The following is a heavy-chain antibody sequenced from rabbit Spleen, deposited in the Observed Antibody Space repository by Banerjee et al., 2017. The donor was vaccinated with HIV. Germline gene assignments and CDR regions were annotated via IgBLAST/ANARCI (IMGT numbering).Heavy chain of an antibody. CDR3: ARSGYVGWGGDGDLMGNKL. D-gene: IGHD4-1*01. Sequence: QSLEESGGDLVKPGASLTLTCTASGFSFSSSYWICWVRQAPGKGLEWIGCIYPDYGSTYYASWAKGRFTISKTSSTTVTLQMTGLTAADTATYFCARSGYVGWGGDGDLMGNKLWGQGTLVTVS. CDR2: IYPDYGST. V-gene: IGHV1S40*01. J-gene: IGHJ4*01. CDR1: GFSFSSSYW.